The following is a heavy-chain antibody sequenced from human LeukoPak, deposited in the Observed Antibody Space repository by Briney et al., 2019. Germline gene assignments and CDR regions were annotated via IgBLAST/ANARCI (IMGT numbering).Heavy chain of an antibody. CDR2: IDASGGT. Sequence: SESLSLTCNVSDDSFSSYYWSWLRQSPGKGLEWIGHIDASGGTNYNPSLKSRVTISVDTSKNQFSLKLSSMTAADTAVYYCARQGYYYDRSAYYVYYFDYWGQGTLVTVSS. CDR3: ARQGYYYDRSAYYVYYFDY. J-gene: IGHJ4*02. D-gene: IGHD3-22*01. CDR1: DDSFSSYY. V-gene: IGHV4-4*09.